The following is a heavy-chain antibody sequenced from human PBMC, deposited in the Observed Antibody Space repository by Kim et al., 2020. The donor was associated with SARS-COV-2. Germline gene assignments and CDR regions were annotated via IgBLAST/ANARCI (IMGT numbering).Heavy chain of an antibody. Sequence: ASVKVSCKASGYTFTSYAMHWVRQAPGQRLEWMGWINAGNGNTKYSQKFQGRVTITRDTSASTAYMELSSLRSEDTAVYYCARARYCSGGSCYSNYYYGMDVWGQGTTVTVSS. CDR3: ARARYCSGGSCYSNYYYGMDV. CDR1: GYTFTSYA. D-gene: IGHD2-15*01. J-gene: IGHJ6*02. V-gene: IGHV1-3*01. CDR2: INAGNGNT.